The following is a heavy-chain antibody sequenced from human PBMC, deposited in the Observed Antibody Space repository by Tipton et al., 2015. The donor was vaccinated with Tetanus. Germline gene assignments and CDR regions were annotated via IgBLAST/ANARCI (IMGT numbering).Heavy chain of an antibody. CDR3: ARSIPTYGSGSYAGCYGMDV. J-gene: IGHJ6*02. V-gene: IGHV3-48*02. CDR1: GFTFSSYS. CDR2: ISSSSTI. Sequence: SLRLSCAASGFTFSSYSMNWVRQAPGKGLEWVSYISSSSTIYYADSVKGRFTISRDNAKNSLYLQMNSLRDEDTAVYYCARSIPTYGSGSYAGCYGMDVWGQGTTVTVSS. D-gene: IGHD3-10*01.